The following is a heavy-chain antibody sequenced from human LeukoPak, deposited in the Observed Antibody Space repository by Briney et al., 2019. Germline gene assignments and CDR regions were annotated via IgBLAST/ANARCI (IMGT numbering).Heavy chain of an antibody. D-gene: IGHD3-22*01. J-gene: IGHJ3*01. CDR1: GFTFSSYW. Sequence: GGSLRLSSAASGFTFSSYWKSWVRKAPGKGLEWVSAISGSGSNTYYADSVKGRFTISRDNSKNTLYLQMNSLRADDTAVYYCAKWGGIVVVIHPKAAFDFWGQGTMVTVSS. CDR3: AKWGGIVVVIHPKAAFDF. V-gene: IGHV3-23*01. CDR2: ISGSGSNT.